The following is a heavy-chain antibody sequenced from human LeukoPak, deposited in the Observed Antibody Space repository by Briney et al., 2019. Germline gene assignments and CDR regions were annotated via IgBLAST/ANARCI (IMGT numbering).Heavy chain of an antibody. CDR1: GFTFSSFG. Sequence: GGSLRLSCAASGFTFSSFGMSWVRQAPGKGLEWVSAITISGDDTRHADSVKGRFTISRDNSKNTLYLQMNSLRVEDTAIYYCAKDKTNWYFDLWGRGTLVTVSS. V-gene: IGHV3-23*01. CDR2: ITISGDDT. CDR3: AKDKTNWYFDL. J-gene: IGHJ2*01.